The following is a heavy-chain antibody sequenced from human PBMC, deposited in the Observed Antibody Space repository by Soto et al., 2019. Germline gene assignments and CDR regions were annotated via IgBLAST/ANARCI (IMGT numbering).Heavy chain of an antibody. V-gene: IGHV3-23*01. CDR1: GFTFNTYA. D-gene: IGHD2-2*01. CDR3: LKGSSTSRPYYFDY. CDR2: ITGSGAYT. Sequence: EVPLLESGGGLVQPGGSLRLSCAASGFTFNTYAMSWVRQAPGQGLEWVSAITGSGAYTYHADSLKGRFAISRDNSKTTLYLQMNSRRAEDTAVYYWLKGSSTSRPYYFDYWGQGTLVTVSS. J-gene: IGHJ4*02.